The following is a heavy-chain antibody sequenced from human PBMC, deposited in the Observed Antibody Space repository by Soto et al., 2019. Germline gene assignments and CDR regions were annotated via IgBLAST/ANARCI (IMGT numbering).Heavy chain of an antibody. V-gene: IGHV4-59*12. J-gene: IGHJ3*02. CDR1: GGSISSYY. D-gene: IGHD3-16*01. CDR3: ARERGNAFDI. Sequence: SETLSLTCTVSGGSISSYYWTWLRQPPGKGLEWIGCIYYSGSTYYNPSLKSRVTISVDTSKNQFSLKLSSVTAADTAVYYCARERGNAFDIWGQGTMVTVSS. CDR2: IYYSGST.